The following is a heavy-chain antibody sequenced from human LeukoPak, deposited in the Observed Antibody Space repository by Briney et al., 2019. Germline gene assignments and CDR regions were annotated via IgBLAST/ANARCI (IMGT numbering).Heavy chain of an antibody. D-gene: IGHD3-10*01. J-gene: IGHJ4*02. V-gene: IGHV1-3*01. CDR3: ARVPRTYYYGSGSSPGDY. Sequence: ASVKVSCKASGYTFTSYAMHWVRQAPGQRLEWMGWINAGDGNTNYAQKLQGRVTMTTDTSTSTAYMELRSLRSDDTAVYYCARVPRTYYYGSGSSPGDYWGQGTLVTVSS. CDR1: GYTFTSYA. CDR2: INAGDGNT.